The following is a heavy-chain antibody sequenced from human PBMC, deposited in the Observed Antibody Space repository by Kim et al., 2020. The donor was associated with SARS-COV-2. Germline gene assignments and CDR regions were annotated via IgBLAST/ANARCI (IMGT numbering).Heavy chain of an antibody. D-gene: IGHD6-13*01. V-gene: IGHV1-69*01. CDR3: ARVRGSSSWYYFDY. J-gene: IGHJ4*02. Sequence: ARKFQGRVTITADESTSTAYMELSSLRSEDTAVYYCARVRGSSSWYYFDYWGQGTLVTVSS.